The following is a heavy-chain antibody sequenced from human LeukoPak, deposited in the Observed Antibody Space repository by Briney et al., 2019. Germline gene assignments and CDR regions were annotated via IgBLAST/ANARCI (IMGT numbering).Heavy chain of an antibody. Sequence: SETLSLTCTVSGGSISSGSYYWSWIRQPAGKGLEWIGRIYTSGSTNYNPSLKSRVTISVDTSKNQFSLKLSSVTAADTAVYYCARTPYGYAVTDWGQGTLVTVSS. V-gene: IGHV4-61*02. D-gene: IGHD5-18*01. CDR2: IYTSGST. CDR3: ARTPYGYAVTD. CDR1: GGSISSGSYY. J-gene: IGHJ4*02.